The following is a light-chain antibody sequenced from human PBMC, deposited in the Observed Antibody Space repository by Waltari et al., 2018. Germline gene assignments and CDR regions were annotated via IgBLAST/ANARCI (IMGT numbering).Light chain of an antibody. J-gene: IGKJ4*01. V-gene: IGKV1-9*01. Sequence: LTQSPSSLSASVGDRVTITCRASQGISSYLAWYQQKPGKAPKRLIYAASPLQSGVPSRVSGSGSGTDFTLTISSLQPEDFATYYCQQLNSYPLTFGGGTKVEIK. CDR3: QQLNSYPLT. CDR1: QGISSY. CDR2: AAS.